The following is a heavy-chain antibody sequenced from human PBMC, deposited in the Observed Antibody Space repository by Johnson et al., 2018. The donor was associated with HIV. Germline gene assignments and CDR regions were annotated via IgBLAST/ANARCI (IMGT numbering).Heavy chain of an antibody. D-gene: IGHD6-19*01. CDR2: IYSGGRT. V-gene: IGHV3-66*01. CDR1: GFTVSSNY. Sequence: MLLVESGGGLVQPGGSLRLSCAASGFTVSSNYMSWVRQAPGKGLAWVSVIYSGGRTYYADSVKGSSTISRDNSKNTLYLQMNSLRAEAPAVYYCARGGYSSGWIYAFDIWGQGTMVTVSS. CDR3: ARGGYSSGWIYAFDI. J-gene: IGHJ3*02.